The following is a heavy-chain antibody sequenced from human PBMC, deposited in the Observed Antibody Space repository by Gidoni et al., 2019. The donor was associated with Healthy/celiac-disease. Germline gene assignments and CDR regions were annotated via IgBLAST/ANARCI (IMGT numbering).Heavy chain of an antibody. D-gene: IGHD2-2*01. V-gene: IGHV3-21*01. J-gene: IGHJ4*02. CDR3: ARGNCSSTSCYRSPFDY. CDR2: ISSSSSYI. Sequence: EVQLVESGGGLVKPGGSLRLSCAASGFTFSSYSMNWVRQAPGKGLEWVSSISSSSSYIYYADSVKGRFTISRDNAKNSLYLQMNSLRAEDTAVYYCARGNCSSTSCYRSPFDYWGQGTLVTVSS. CDR1: GFTFSSYS.